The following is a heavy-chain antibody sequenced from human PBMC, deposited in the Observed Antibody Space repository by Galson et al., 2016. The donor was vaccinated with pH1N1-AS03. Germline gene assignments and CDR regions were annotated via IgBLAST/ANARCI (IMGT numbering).Heavy chain of an antibody. D-gene: IGHD2-15*01. CDR2: ISGYDDDT. CDR3: ARDRGFRPDTFDI. V-gene: IGHV1-18*04. Sequence: SVKVSCKASGHTFSTYGVRWVRQAPGQGLEWMGWISGYDDDTNYAQNVAGRVTMTTDKSTSTVYMELRSLRSDDTAVYYCARDRGFRPDTFDIWGQGTWVTVSS. CDR1: GHTFSTYG. J-gene: IGHJ3*02.